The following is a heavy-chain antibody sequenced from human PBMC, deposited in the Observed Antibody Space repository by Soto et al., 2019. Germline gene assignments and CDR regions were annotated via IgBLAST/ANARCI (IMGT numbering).Heavy chain of an antibody. Sequence: EVQLVQSGGGLVQPGGSLKLSCAASGFTFSGSTVHWVRQASGEGLQWVGRIRSKANDYATTDIASVKGRFTISRDDSRNTAYLQMSDLKTEDTAVYYCTGVYCTGGTCYSGYFQHWGQGALVTVFS. CDR3: TGVYCTGGTCYSGYFQH. CDR2: IRSKANDYAT. D-gene: IGHD2-15*01. V-gene: IGHV3-73*02. J-gene: IGHJ1*01. CDR1: GFTFSGST.